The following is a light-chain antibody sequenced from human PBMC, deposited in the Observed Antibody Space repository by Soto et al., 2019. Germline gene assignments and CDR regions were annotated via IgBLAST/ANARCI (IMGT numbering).Light chain of an antibody. CDR2: DAS. V-gene: IGKV1-5*01. J-gene: IGKJ3*01. CDR1: EDVSRY. CDR3: QQYNIFSPFS. Sequence: DIQMTQSPSTLSASVGDSVTITCRAREDVSRYLAWYQQKPGKAPKLLIYDASTLESGVPSRFSGSGSETEFTLTISSLQPDDFAIYYCQQYNIFSPFSFGPGTRVDVK.